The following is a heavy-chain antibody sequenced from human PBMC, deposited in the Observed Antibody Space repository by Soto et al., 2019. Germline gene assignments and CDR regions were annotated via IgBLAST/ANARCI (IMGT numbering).Heavy chain of an antibody. D-gene: IGHD3-3*01. CDR3: VKANRFLEWLRYFDY. CDR1: GFTFSSYA. V-gene: IGHV3-64D*06. J-gene: IGHJ4*02. CDR2: ISSNGGST. Sequence: GGSLRLSCSASGFTFSSYAMHWVRQAPGKGLEYVSAISSNGGSTYYADSVKGRFTISRDNSKNTLYLQVSSLRAEDTAVYYCVKANRFLEWLRYFDYWGQGTLVTVSS.